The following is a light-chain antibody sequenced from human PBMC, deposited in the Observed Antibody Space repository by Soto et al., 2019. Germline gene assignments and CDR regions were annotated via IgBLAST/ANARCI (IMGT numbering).Light chain of an antibody. Sequence: DIVMTQSHASLTVSLGERATINCKSSQPVLRSSNNKNHLAWYQQKPTQSPKMLISWASTRESGVPDRFSGSGSGTEFTLTISSLQAEDAAVYYCQQYYDVPVTFGQGTRLEIK. CDR2: WAS. CDR3: QQYYDVPVT. V-gene: IGKV4-1*01. CDR1: QPVLRSSNNKNH. J-gene: IGKJ5*01.